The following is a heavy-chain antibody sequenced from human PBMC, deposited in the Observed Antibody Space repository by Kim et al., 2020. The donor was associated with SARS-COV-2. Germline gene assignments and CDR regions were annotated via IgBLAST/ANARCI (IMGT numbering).Heavy chain of an antibody. CDR2: IYYSGST. V-gene: IGHV4-39*01. D-gene: IGHD4-17*01. CDR1: GGSISSSSYY. J-gene: IGHJ6*03. Sequence: SETLSLTCTVSGGSISSSSYYWGWIRQPPGKGLEWIGSIYYSGSTYYNPSLKSRVTISVDTSKNQFSLKLSSVTAADTAVYYCRVNTVTTPVDIDYYYYYYMDVWGKGTTVTVSS. CDR3: RVNTVTTPVDIDYYYYYYMDV.